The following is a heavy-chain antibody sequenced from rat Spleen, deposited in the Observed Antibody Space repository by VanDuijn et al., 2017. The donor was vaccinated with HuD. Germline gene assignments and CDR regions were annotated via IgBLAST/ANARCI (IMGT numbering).Heavy chain of an antibody. CDR2: ISNDGGTT. V-gene: IGHV5-25*01. Sequence: EVQLVESGGGLVQPGRSLKLSCTASGFTFSDYYMAWVRQAPTKGLEWVATISNDGGTTYYPDSVKGRFTISRDNAENTVYLQMNSLRSEDTATYYCAAAGYGYWGQGVMVTVSS. CDR1: GFTFSDYY. J-gene: IGHJ2*01. CDR3: AAAGYGY. D-gene: IGHD1-7*01.